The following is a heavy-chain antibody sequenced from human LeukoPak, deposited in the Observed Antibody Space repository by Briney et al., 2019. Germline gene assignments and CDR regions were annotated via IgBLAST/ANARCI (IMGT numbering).Heavy chain of an antibody. J-gene: IGHJ3*02. CDR2: IYYSGST. Sequence: PSETLSLTCTVSGGSISSYYWSWIRQPPGKGLEWIGYIYYSGSTNYNPSLKSRVTISVDTSKNQFSLKLSSVTAADTAVYYCARDDSSGSLAFDIWGQGTMVTVSS. CDR1: GGSISSYY. CDR3: ARDDSSGSLAFDI. V-gene: IGHV4-59*01. D-gene: IGHD3-22*01.